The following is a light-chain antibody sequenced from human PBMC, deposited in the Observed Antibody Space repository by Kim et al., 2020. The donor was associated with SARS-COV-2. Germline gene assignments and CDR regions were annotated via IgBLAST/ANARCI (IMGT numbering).Light chain of an antibody. CDR3: QQRSSWIT. CDR2: LAS. V-gene: IGKV3-11*01. Sequence: EIVLTQSPATLSLSPGERATLSCRARQSISRYLAWYQQKPAQAPRLLIHLASQRATDIPARFSGSWSGTDFTLTIASLEPEDSAVYYCQQRSSWITFCQGTRLEIK. J-gene: IGKJ5*01. CDR1: QSISRY.